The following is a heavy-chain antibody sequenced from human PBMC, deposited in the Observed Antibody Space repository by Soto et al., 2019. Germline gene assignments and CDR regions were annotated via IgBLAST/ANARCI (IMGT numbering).Heavy chain of an antibody. V-gene: IGHV3-30*18. CDR3: AKAISAAAGISAFDI. CDR2: ISYDGSNK. Sequence: QVQLVESGGGVVQPGRSLRLSCAASGFTFSSYGMHWVRQAPGKGLEWVAVISYDGSNKYYADSVKGRFTISRDNSKNTLYLQMNSLRAEDTAGYYCAKAISAAAGISAFDIWGQGTMVTVSS. J-gene: IGHJ3*02. CDR1: GFTFSSYG. D-gene: IGHD6-13*01.